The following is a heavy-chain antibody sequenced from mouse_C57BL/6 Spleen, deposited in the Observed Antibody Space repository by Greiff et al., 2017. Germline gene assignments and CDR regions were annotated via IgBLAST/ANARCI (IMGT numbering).Heavy chain of an antibody. CDR2: INPNNGGS. V-gene: IGHV1-26*01. CDR1: GYTFTDYY. D-gene: IGHD1-1*01. CDR3: ARGGYYYGSSDY. J-gene: IGHJ2*01. Sequence: VQLQQSGPELVKPGASVKISCKASGYTFTDYYMNWVKQSHGKSLEWIGDINPNNGGSSYNQKFKGKATLTVDKSYSTAYMELRSLTSEDSAVYYCARGGYYYGSSDYWGQGTTLTVSS.